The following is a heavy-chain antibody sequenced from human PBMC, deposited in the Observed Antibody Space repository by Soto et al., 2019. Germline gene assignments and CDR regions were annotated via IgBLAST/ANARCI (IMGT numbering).Heavy chain of an antibody. CDR2: INPNSGGT. J-gene: IGHJ4*02. D-gene: IGHD1-20*01. V-gene: IGHV1-2*02. CDR3: ARGERYDWNLGGLLHQYYVDY. CDR1: GYIFTDYY. Sequence: QGQLVQAGAEVKKPGASVKVSCKAAGYIFTDYYMHWVRQAPGQGLEWMGGINPNSGGTKYAQKFQGRVTMTRDTAITTAYMELSRRRSDDTAVYYCARGERYDWNLGGLLHQYYVDYWGQGPLVTVSS.